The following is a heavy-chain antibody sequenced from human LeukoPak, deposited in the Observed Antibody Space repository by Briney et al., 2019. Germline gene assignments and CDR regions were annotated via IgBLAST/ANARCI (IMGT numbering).Heavy chain of an antibody. CDR3: ARPDGDYARGALDI. D-gene: IGHD4-17*01. Sequence: GGYLRLSGAASSFTFNSNGMQWVGPAPGKGWEWGAVIWYDTTNKSYADHVKGRFIMSGANSKTTLVLQMNSLRDEDSATYSCARPDGDYARGALDIGGQGTLVT. CDR1: SFTFNSNG. V-gene: IGHV3-33*01. J-gene: IGHJ3*02. CDR2: IWYDTTNK.